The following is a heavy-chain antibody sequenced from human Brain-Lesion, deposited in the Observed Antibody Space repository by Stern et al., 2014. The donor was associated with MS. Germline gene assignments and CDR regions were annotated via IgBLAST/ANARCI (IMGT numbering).Heavy chain of an antibody. J-gene: IGHJ4*02. Sequence: QLMQSGPGLVKPSETLSLTCTVSGGSISSRTYYWAWIRQPPGKGLEWIGNIYYSGFTYYNPSLKSRVTISVDMSKNHFSLKLSSVTAADTAIYYCARHDSVPRPSQLYSARDRGPGYFDYWGQGTLVTVSS. CDR3: ARHDSVPRPSQLYSARDRGPGYFDY. CDR1: GGSISSRTYY. CDR2: IYYSGFT. D-gene: IGHD1-26*01. V-gene: IGHV4-39*01.